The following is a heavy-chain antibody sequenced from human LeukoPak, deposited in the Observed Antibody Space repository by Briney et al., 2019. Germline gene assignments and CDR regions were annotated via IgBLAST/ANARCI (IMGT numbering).Heavy chain of an antibody. V-gene: IGHV3-30-3*01. CDR2: ISYDGSNK. J-gene: IGHJ4*02. CDR3: ARGLPYPAVPAATSFDY. CDR1: GFTFSSYA. Sequence: GGSLRLSCAVSGFTFSSYAMHWVRQAPGKGLEWVAVISYDGSNKYYADSVKGRFTISRDNSKNTLYLQMNSLRAEDTAVYYCARGLPYPAVPAATSFDYWGQGTLVTVSS. D-gene: IGHD2-2*01.